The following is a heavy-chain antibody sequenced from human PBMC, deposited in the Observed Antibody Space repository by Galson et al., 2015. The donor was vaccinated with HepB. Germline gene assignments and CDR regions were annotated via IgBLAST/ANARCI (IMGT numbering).Heavy chain of an antibody. CDR2: IYPGDSDT. CDR3: ARLKDGDYLYYYYYGMDV. D-gene: IGHD4-17*01. J-gene: IGHJ6*02. Sequence: QSGAEVKKPGESLKISCKGSGYSFTSYWIGWVRQMPGKGLEWMGIIYPGDSDTRYSPSFQGQVTISADKSISTAYLQWSSLKASDTAMYYCARLKDGDYLYYYYYGMDVWGQGTTVTVSS. CDR1: GYSFTSYW. V-gene: IGHV5-51*01.